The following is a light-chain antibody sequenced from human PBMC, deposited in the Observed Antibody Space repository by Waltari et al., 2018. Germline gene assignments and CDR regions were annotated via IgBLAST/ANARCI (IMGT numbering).Light chain of an antibody. V-gene: IGKV4-1*01. CDR1: QSVLSSSKNKTY. Sequence: DIVVTQSPDSLAVSLGARATIHCKSSQSVLSSSKNKTYLAWYQQKPGQPPKLLIYWASTLEAGRPYRVGGSGSGTEFTLTITSLQAEDVALYCCQQYYSIPLSFGGATKVEIK. CDR3: QQYYSIPLS. CDR2: WAS. J-gene: IGKJ4*01.